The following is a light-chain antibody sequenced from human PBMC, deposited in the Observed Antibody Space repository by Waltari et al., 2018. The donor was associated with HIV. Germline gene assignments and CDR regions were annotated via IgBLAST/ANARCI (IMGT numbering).Light chain of an antibody. V-gene: IGLV2-23*02. J-gene: IGLJ1*01. CDR1: SRDGGSYNF. CDR2: EVS. CDR3: CSYAGSSTYV. Sequence: SPLTQPASVPGSPGQSITIPCTGTSRDGGSYNFVSWYQQHPGKAPKLMIYEVSKRPSGVSNRFSGSKSGNTASLTISGLQAEDEADYYCCSYAGSSTYVFGTGTKVTVL.